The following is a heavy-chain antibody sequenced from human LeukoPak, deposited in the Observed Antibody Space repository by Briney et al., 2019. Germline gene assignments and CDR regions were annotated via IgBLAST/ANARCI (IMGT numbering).Heavy chain of an antibody. Sequence: GGSLRLSCAASGFTFISYAMSWVRQAPGKGLEWVSVISGSGGDTYYADSVKGRLTISGDISKNTLYLQMNSLSAEDTAVYYCAKGDSGMVRRYYFDNWGQGTLVTVSS. CDR3: AKGDSGMVRRYYFDN. CDR1: GFTFISYA. V-gene: IGHV3-23*01. D-gene: IGHD2-8*01. J-gene: IGHJ4*02. CDR2: ISGSGGDT.